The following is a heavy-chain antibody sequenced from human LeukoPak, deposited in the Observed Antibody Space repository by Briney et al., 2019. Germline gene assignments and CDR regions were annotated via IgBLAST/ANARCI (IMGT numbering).Heavy chain of an antibody. CDR2: IIPAFGPT. D-gene: IGHD3-10*01. J-gene: IGHJ3*02. V-gene: IGHV1-69*01. Sequence: ASVKVSCKASGGTFSSYVISWVRQAPGQGLEWMGGIIPAFGPTNYAQRFQGRLTLTADVSASTAYMALSSLTADDTAVYSWAREGEPAMTLVRGEAFDIWGQGTMVIVSS. CDR1: GGTFSSYV. CDR3: AREGEPAMTLVRGEAFDI.